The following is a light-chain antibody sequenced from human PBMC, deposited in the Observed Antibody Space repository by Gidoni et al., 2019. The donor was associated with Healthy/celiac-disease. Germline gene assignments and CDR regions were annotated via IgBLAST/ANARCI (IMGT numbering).Light chain of an antibody. CDR3: AAWDDSLNGWV. CDR1: SSNIGSNT. V-gene: IGLV1-44*01. J-gene: IGLJ3*02. CDR2: SNN. Sequence: QSVLTQPPSESGPPGQRVTISCSGSSSNIGSNTVNWYQQLPGTAPKLLIYSNNQRPSGVPDRFSGSKSGTSAALAISGLQSEDEADYYCAAWDDSLNGWVFGGGTKLTVL.